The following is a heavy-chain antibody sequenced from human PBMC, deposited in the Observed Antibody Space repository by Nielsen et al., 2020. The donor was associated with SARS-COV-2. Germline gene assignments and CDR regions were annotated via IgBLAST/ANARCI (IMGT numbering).Heavy chain of an antibody. Sequence: VRQAPGKGLEWMGRIDPSDSYTNYSPSFQGHVTISADKSISTAYLQWSSLKASDTAMYYCATGGYDFWSGLSMFDYWGQGTLVTVSS. J-gene: IGHJ4*02. V-gene: IGHV5-10-1*01. D-gene: IGHD3-3*01. CDR3: ATGGYDFWSGLSMFDY. CDR2: IDPSDSYT.